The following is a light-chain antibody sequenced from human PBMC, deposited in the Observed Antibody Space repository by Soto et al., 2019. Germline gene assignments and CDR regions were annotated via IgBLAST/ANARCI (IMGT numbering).Light chain of an antibody. J-gene: IGKJ1*01. CDR3: QQYNSYS. CDR1: QSISNW. Sequence: DIQISHSTYSVSASVGYRVTITCRASQSISNWLAWYQQKPGTAPKLLIYHASTLESGVPSRFSGSGSGTEFTLTISSLQPDDFATYYCQQYNSYSFGQGTKVDIK. CDR2: HAS. V-gene: IGKV1-5*01.